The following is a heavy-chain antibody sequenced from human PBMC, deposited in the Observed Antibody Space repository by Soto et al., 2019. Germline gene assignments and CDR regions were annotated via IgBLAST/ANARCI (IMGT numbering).Heavy chain of an antibody. V-gene: IGHV3-49*03. CDR1: GFTFGDYA. CDR2: IRSKAYGGTT. J-gene: IGHJ6*03. CDR3: TRGGVIGGGYYYMDV. Sequence: PGGSLRLSCTASGFTFGDYAMSWFRQAPGKGLEWVGFIRSKAYGGTTEYAASVKGRFTISRDDSKSIAYLQMNSLKTEDTAVYYCTRGGVIGGGYYYMDVWGKGTTVTVSS. D-gene: IGHD3-16*01.